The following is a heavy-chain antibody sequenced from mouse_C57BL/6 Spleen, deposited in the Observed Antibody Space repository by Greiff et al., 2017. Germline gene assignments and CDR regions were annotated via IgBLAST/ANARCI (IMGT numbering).Heavy chain of an antibody. D-gene: IGHD4-1*01. CDR1: GFTFSDYG. Sequence: EVQLVESGGGLVKPGGSLKLSCAASGFTFSDYGMHWVRQAPEKGLEWVAYISSGSSTIYYADTVKGRFTISRDNAKNTLFLQMTSLRSEDTAMYYCARSETGTYWYFDVWGTGTTVTVSS. V-gene: IGHV5-17*01. J-gene: IGHJ1*03. CDR2: ISSGSSTI. CDR3: ARSETGTYWYFDV.